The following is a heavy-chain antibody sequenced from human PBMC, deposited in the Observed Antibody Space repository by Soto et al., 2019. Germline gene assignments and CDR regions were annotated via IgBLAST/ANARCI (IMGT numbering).Heavy chain of an antibody. D-gene: IGHD3-22*01. V-gene: IGHV4-59*01. CDR3: ARDRDSSAYDDAFDI. Sequence: SETLSLTCTVSGGSISSYYWSWIRQPPGKGLEWIGYIYYSWSTNYNPSLKSRVTISVDTSKNQFSLKLSSVTAADTAVYYCARDRDSSAYDDAFDIWGQGTMVTVSS. J-gene: IGHJ3*02. CDR1: GGSISSYY. CDR2: IYYSWST.